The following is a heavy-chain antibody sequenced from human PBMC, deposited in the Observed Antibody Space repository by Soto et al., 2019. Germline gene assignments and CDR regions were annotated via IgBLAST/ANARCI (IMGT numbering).Heavy chain of an antibody. D-gene: IGHD5-18*01. Sequence: QVQLVESGGGVVQPGRSLRLSCAASGFTFSSYGMHWVRQAPGKGLEWVAVIWYDGSNKYYADSVKGRFTISRDNSKNTLYLQMNSLRAEDTAVYYCAKVPAPWIQLETGMDVWGQGTTVTVSS. J-gene: IGHJ6*02. CDR1: GFTFSSYG. CDR3: AKVPAPWIQLETGMDV. CDR2: IWYDGSNK. V-gene: IGHV3-33*06.